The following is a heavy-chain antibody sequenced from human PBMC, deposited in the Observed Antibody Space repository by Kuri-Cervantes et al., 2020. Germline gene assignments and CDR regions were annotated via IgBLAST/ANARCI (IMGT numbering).Heavy chain of an antibody. Sequence: SETLSLTCTVSGGSISNYYWSWIRQSPGKGLEWIGCIHSTGSTSYNPSLNSRVTISIDTSKNQFSLRLTSVTAADTAVYYCARGLPSSYWGQGTLVTVSS. V-gene: IGHV4-59*12. CDR1: GGSISNYY. CDR2: IHSTGST. J-gene: IGHJ1*01. CDR3: ARGLPSSY.